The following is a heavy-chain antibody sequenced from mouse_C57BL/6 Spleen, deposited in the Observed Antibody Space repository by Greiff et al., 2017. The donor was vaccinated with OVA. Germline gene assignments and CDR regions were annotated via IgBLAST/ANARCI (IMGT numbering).Heavy chain of an antibody. V-gene: IGHV5-12*01. Sequence: EVMLVESGGGLVQPGGSLKLSCAASGFTFSDYYMYWVRQTPEKRLEWVAYISNGGGSTYYPDTVKGRFTISRDNAKNTLYLQMSRLKSEDTVMYYGARQYYGTSYYFDYWGQGTTLTVSS. CDR2: ISNGGGST. CDR1: GFTFSDYY. J-gene: IGHJ2*01. CDR3: ARQYYGTSYYFDY. D-gene: IGHD1-1*01.